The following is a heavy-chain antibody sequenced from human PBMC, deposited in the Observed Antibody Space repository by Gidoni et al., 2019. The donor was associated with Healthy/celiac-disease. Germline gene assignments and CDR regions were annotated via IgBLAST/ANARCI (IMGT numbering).Heavy chain of an antibody. D-gene: IGHD3-22*01. V-gene: IGHV4-38-2*02. CDR3: ARDRSDYYDIDY. CDR1: GYSISSGYY. J-gene: IGHJ4*02. CDR2: IYHSGST. Sequence: QVQLQESGPGLVKPSETLSLTCAVSGYSISSGYYWGWIRQPPGKGLEWIGSIYHSGSTYYNPSLKSRVTISVDTSKNQFSLKLSSVTAADTAVYYCARDRSDYYDIDYWGQGTLVTVSS.